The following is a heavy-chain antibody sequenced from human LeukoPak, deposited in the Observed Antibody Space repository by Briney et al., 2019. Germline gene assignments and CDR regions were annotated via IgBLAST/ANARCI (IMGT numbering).Heavy chain of an antibody. CDR1: GFTFTNAW. J-gene: IGHJ4*02. CDR3: ATPIGVARDNWNLGH. Sequence: QAGGSLILSCAASGFTFTNAWMTWVRQAPGKGLEWVGRVKSKTDGETIEYAAPVKDRFIISRDDSRSTLYLQMNSLKTEDTAVYYCATPIGVARDNWNLGHWGQGTLVTVSS. D-gene: IGHD1-1*01. V-gene: IGHV3-15*01. CDR2: VKSKTDGETI.